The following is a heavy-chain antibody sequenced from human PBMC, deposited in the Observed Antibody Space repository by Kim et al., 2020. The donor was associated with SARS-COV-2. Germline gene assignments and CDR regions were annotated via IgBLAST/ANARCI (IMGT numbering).Heavy chain of an antibody. D-gene: IGHD2-15*01. Sequence: SETLSLTCTVSGGSISITTSYWGWIRQSPGRGLEWVGSIFYRGYTYYNPSLKSRATTSVDTSKNQFSLRLTSVTAADTAIYYCARVYGGSSGEVDSWGQG. CDR2: IFYRGYT. CDR1: GGSISITTSY. V-gene: IGHV4-39*07. J-gene: IGHJ4*02. CDR3: ARVYGGSSGEVDS.